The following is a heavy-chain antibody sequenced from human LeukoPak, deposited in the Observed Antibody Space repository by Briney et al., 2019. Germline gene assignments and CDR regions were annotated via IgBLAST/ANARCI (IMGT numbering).Heavy chain of an antibody. Sequence: PGRSLRLSCAASGFTFDDYAMHWVRQAPGEGLEWVSGISWNSGSIGYADSVKGRFTISRDNAKNSLYLQMNSLRAEDTALYYCAKDEQWLVQGYFQHWGQGTLVTVSS. J-gene: IGHJ1*01. V-gene: IGHV3-9*01. D-gene: IGHD6-19*01. CDR3: AKDEQWLVQGYFQH. CDR2: ISWNSGSI. CDR1: GFTFDDYA.